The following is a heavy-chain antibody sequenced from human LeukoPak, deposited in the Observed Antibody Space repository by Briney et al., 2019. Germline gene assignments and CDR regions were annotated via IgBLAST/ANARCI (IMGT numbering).Heavy chain of an antibody. CDR2: ISSSGSTI. D-gene: IGHD3-10*01. CDR3: ARDYFGSGVFDY. CDR1: GFTFSSYT. V-gene: IGHV3-48*04. J-gene: IGHJ4*02. Sequence: GGSLRLSCAASGFTFSSYTMNWVRQAPGKGLEWVSYISSSGSTIYYADSVKGRFTISRDNAKNSLYLQMNSLRAEDTAVYYCARDYFGSGVFDYWGQGTLGTVSS.